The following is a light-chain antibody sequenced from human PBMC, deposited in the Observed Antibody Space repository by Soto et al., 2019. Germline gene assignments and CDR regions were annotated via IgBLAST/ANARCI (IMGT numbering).Light chain of an antibody. V-gene: IGKV3D-15*01. CDR2: GAS. J-gene: IGKJ1*01. CDR3: QQYNNWPT. CDR1: QSVSNN. Sequence: IVLKQSPGTLSLYQGERATLSCRASQSVSNNYLAWYQQKPGQAPRLLVYGASNRATGIPDRFSGSGSETEFTLTISSLQSEDFALYYCQQYNNWPTFGQGTNVDIK.